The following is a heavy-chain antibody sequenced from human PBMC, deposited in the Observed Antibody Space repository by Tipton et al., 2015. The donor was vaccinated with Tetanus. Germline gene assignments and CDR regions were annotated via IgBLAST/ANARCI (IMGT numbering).Heavy chain of an antibody. Sequence: TLSLTCTVSGGSISSYYWSWIRQPPGKGLEWIGYIYYSGGPNYNPSLKSRVTISVDTSKNQFSLKLSSVTAADTAVYYCARASVGATAFDIWGQGTMVTVSS. CDR3: ARASVGATAFDI. CDR1: GGSISSYY. V-gene: IGHV4-59*01. CDR2: IYYSGGP. J-gene: IGHJ3*02. D-gene: IGHD1-26*01.